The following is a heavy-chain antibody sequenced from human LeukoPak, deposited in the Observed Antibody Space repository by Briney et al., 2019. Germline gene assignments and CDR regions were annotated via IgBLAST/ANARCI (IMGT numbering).Heavy chain of an antibody. D-gene: IGHD3-22*01. CDR3: ATGSGHYYDR. Sequence: QSGGSLRLSCAASGFTFSSYYMHWVRQAPGKCLEWVAVVHNDGNSKYFGDSVKGRFTISRDNSKNTLYLQMSSLTAEDTAVYYCATGSGHYYDRWGQGTLVTVSS. CDR1: GFTFSSYY. J-gene: IGHJ4*02. CDR2: VHNDGNSK. V-gene: IGHV3-30*02.